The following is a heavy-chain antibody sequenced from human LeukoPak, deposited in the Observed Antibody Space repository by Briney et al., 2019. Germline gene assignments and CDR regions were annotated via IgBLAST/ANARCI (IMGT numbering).Heavy chain of an antibody. V-gene: IGHV3-23*01. D-gene: IGHD6-6*01. Sequence: GGSLRLSCAASGFTFSSYAMSWVRQAPGKGLEWVSAISGSGGSTYYADSVMGRFTISRDNSKNTLYLQMNSLRAEDTAVYYCAKGAGSSWGGYYYYMDVWGKGTTVTVSS. CDR1: GFTFSSYA. CDR2: ISGSGGST. J-gene: IGHJ6*03. CDR3: AKGAGSSWGGYYYYMDV.